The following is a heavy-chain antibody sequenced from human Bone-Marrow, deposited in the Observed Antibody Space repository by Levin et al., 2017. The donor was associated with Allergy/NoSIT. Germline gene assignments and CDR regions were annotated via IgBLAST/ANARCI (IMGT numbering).Heavy chain of an antibody. CDR1: GFPFSNAW. V-gene: IGHV3-15*01. D-gene: IGHD6-19*01. Sequence: GESLKISCAASGFPFSNAWMTWVRQAPGKGLEWVGHIKSKTDGGTTDYAAPVRGRFTISRDDSENTLDLQMNSLKTEDTAVYYCTTAIIAVAAPYYWGQGTLVTVSS. CDR3: TTAIIAVAAPYY. CDR2: IKSKTDGGTT. J-gene: IGHJ4*02.